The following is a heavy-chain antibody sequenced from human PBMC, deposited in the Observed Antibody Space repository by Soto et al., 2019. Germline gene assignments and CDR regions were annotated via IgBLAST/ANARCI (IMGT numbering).Heavy chain of an antibody. J-gene: IGHJ3*02. CDR3: ARPTNFWTGGDAFDI. CDR1: GFTFSSYA. CDR2: INSDGSST. Sequence: GGSLRLSCAASGFTFSSYAMHWVRQAPGKGLVWVSRINSDGSSTSYADSVKGRFTISRDNAKNTLYLQMNSLRAEDTAVYYCARPTNFWTGGDAFDIWGQGTMVTVSS. V-gene: IGHV3-74*01. D-gene: IGHD3-3*01.